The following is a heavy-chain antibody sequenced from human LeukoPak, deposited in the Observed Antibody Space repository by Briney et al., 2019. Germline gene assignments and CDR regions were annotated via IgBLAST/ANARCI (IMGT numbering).Heavy chain of an antibody. CDR2: IKGKTDGGTP. CDR3: TGVSRSSWYDY. Sequence: GGSLRLSCAASGFTFSNAWMSWVRQAPGKGLEWVGRIKGKTDGGTPDYAAPVKGRFTISRDDSKNTLYLQMNSLKTEDTAVYYCTGVSRSSWYDYWGQGTLVTVSS. CDR1: GFTFSNAW. D-gene: IGHD6-13*01. J-gene: IGHJ4*02. V-gene: IGHV3-15*01.